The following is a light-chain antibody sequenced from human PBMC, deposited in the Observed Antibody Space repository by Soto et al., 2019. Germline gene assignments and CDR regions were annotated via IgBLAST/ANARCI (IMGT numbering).Light chain of an antibody. V-gene: IGLV2-11*01. J-gene: IGLJ1*01. CDR3: CSYVDSYTFV. Sequence: QSALTQPRSVSGSPGQSVTISCTGTSSDVGGYNYVYWYQPHPGKAPKLMIYDVTKRPSGVPDRFSGSKSGNTASLTISALQAEDEADYYCCSYVDSYTFVFETGTKVTAL. CDR1: SSDVGGYNY. CDR2: DVT.